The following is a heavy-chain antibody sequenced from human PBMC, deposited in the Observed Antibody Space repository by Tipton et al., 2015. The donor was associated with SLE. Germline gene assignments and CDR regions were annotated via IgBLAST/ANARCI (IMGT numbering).Heavy chain of an antibody. CDR1: GGSVSSNPHY. J-gene: IGHJ3*02. CDR2: VDYIGST. CDR3: ASSLIVADAGDAFDI. Sequence: TLSLTCTVSGGSVSSNPHYWSWIQQPPGKGLEWIGYVDYIGSTNYNPSLKSRVTISVDTSKNQFSLKLSSVTAADTAVYYCASSLIVADAGDAFDIWGQGTMVTVSS. V-gene: IGHV4-61*01. D-gene: IGHD5-12*01.